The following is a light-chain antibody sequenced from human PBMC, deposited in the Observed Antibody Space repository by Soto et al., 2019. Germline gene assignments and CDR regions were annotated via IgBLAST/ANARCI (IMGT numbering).Light chain of an antibody. CDR3: HQYGSSPGT. V-gene: IGKV3-20*01. Sequence: EIVLTQSPGTLSLSPGERDTISCRASQSVSSSYLAWYQQKPGQTPRLLIYGASTRATGIPDRFSGSGSGTDFTFIISRLEPEDFAVYYCHQYGSSPGTFGPGTKVDIK. CDR2: GAS. J-gene: IGKJ3*01. CDR1: QSVSSSY.